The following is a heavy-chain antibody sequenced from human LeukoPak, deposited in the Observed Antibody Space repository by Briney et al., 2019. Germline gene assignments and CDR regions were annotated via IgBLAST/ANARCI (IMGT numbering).Heavy chain of an antibody. V-gene: IGHV1-18*01. D-gene: IGHD5-12*01. CDR3: AKEGGHFVDIVATIFDY. J-gene: IGHJ4*02. Sequence: ASVKVSCKASGYTFTSYGISWVRQAPGQGLEWMGWISAYNGNTNYAQKLQGRVTMTTDTSTSTAYMELRSLRSDDTAVYYCAKEGGHFVDIVATIFDYWGQGTLVTVSS. CDR2: ISAYNGNT. CDR1: GYTFTSYG.